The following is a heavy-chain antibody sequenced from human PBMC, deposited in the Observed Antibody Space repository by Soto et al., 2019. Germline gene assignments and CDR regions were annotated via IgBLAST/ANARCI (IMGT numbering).Heavy chain of an antibody. V-gene: IGHV1-69*13. CDR1: GGTFSSYA. CDR3: ARGSITILDGGYGMEV. J-gene: IGHJ6*02. Sequence: ASVKVSCKASGGTFSSYAISWVRQAPGQGLEWMGGIIPIFGTANYAQKFQGRVTITADESTSTAYMELSSLRSEDTAVYYCARGSITILDGGYGMEVWGQGTQVTGSS. CDR2: IIPIFGTA. D-gene: IGHD3-3*01.